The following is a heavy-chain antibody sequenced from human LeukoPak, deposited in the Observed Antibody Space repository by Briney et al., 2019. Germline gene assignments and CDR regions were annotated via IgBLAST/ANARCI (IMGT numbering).Heavy chain of an antibody. Sequence: SVKVSCKASGGTFSSYAISWVRQAPGQGLEWMGRIIPISGIANYAQKFQGRVTITADKSTSTAYMELSSLRSEDTAVYYCARDTAAGGSNWFDPWGQGTLVTVSS. CDR1: GGTFSSYA. V-gene: IGHV1-69*04. D-gene: IGHD6-13*01. CDR2: IIPISGIA. CDR3: ARDTAAGGSNWFDP. J-gene: IGHJ5*02.